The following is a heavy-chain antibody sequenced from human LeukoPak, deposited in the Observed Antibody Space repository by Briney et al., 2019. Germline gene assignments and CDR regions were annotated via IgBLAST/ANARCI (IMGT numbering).Heavy chain of an antibody. D-gene: IGHD3-10*01. CDR2: IYYSGST. CDR1: GGSVSSGSYY. CDR3: ARTELLWFGEIEGYYFDY. Sequence: SETLSLTRSVSGGSVSSGSYYWSWIRQPPGKGLERIGYIYYSGSTNYNPSLKSRVTISVDTSKNQFSLKLSSVTAADTAVYYCARTELLWFGEIEGYYFDYWGQGTLVTVSS. J-gene: IGHJ4*02. V-gene: IGHV4-61*01.